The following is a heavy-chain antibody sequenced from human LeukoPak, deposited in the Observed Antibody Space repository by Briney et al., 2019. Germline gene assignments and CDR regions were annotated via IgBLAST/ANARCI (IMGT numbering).Heavy chain of an antibody. CDR1: GYTFNTNY. D-gene: IGHD2/OR15-2a*01. Sequence: ASVKVSCTASGYTFNTNYIHWVRQAPGQGLEWIGVINPSGDGTSYPQKFQGRVTLARDTSTSTIYMELSSLRSEDTAIYYCAKETPNIGWFDPWGQGTLVTVSS. V-gene: IGHV1-46*02. CDR2: INPSGDGT. J-gene: IGHJ5*02. CDR3: AKETPNIGWFDP.